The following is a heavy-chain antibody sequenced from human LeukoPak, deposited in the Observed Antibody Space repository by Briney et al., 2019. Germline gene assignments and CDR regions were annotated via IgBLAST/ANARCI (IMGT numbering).Heavy chain of an antibody. Sequence: PGGSLRLSCAASGFTFSSYAMHWVRQAPGKGLEWVAVISYDGSNKYYADSVKGRFTISRDNSKNTLYLQMNSLRAEDTAVYYCASPYGLGSSTSYYYYYMDVWGKGTTVTVSS. CDR2: ISYDGSNK. J-gene: IGHJ6*03. CDR3: ASPYGLGSSTSYYYYYMDV. V-gene: IGHV3-30-3*01. CDR1: GFTFSSYA. D-gene: IGHD2-2*01.